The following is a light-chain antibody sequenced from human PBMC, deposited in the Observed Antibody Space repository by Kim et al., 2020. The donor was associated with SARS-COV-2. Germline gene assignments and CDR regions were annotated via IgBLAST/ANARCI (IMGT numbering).Light chain of an antibody. V-gene: IGLV2-11*01. J-gene: IGLJ2*01. CDR1: SSVVGGYNY. CDR3: CSYAGSYTWV. Sequence: GQSVTISCTGTSSVVGGYNYVSWYQQHPGKAPKLMIYDVSKRPSGVPDRFSGSKSGNTASLTFSGLQAENEADYYCCSYAGSYTWVFGGGTQLTVL. CDR2: DVS.